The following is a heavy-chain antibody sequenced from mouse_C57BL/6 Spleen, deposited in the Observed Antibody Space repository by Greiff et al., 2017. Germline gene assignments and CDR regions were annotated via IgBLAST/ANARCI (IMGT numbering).Heavy chain of an antibody. CDR3: ARDPGSSPYYAMDY. J-gene: IGHJ4*01. D-gene: IGHD1-1*01. V-gene: IGHV5-4*01. CDR1: GFTFSSYA. CDR2: ISDGGSYT. Sequence: EVKLMESGGGLVKPGGSLKLSCAASGFTFSSYAMSWVRQTPEKRLEWVATISDGGSYTYYPDNVKGRFTISRDNAKNNLYLQMSHLKSEDTAMYYCARDPGSSPYYAMDYWGQGTSVTVSS.